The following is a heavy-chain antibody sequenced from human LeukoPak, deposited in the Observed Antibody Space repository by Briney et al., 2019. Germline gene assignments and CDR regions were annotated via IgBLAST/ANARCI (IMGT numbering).Heavy chain of an antibody. CDR3: ARDLGIAAAGTPLDY. J-gene: IGHJ4*02. V-gene: IGHV3-74*01. D-gene: IGHD6-13*01. CDR2: INSDGSST. CDR1: GFTFSSYW. Sequence: GGSLRLSCAASGFTFSSYWTHWVRQAPGKGLVWVSRINSDGSSTSYADSVKGRFTISRDNAKNTLYLQMNSLRAEDTAVYYCARDLGIAAAGTPLDYWGQGTLVTVSS.